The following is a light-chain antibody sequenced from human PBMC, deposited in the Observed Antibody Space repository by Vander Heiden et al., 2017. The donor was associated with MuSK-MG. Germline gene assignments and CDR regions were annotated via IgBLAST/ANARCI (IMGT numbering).Light chain of an antibody. CDR3: SSYTSSSTVV. V-gene: IGLV2-14*03. CDR2: DVS. CDR1: RSDVGGYNY. J-gene: IGLJ2*01. Sequence: QSALPQPASVSGSPGQSFTLSCTGTRSDVGGYNYVSWYQQHPGKSPELMIHDVSNRPAGVSNRFSGSKSGNTASLTISGLQAEDEADYYCSSYTSSSTVVFGGGTKLTVL.